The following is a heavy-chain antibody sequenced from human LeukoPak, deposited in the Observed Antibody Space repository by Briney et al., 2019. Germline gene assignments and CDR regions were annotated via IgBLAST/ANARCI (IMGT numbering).Heavy chain of an antibody. CDR2: VIPIFGTA. CDR3: ARGRAGYNLHY. V-gene: IGHV1-69*05. D-gene: IGHD5-24*01. J-gene: IGHJ4*02. Sequence: SVKLSCTASGGTFSSYAISWVRQARGQGLEWMGRVIPIFGTANYAQKFQGSVTITTDESTSTAYMELSSLRSEDTAVYYCARGRAGYNLHYWGQGTLVTVSS. CDR1: GGTFSSYA.